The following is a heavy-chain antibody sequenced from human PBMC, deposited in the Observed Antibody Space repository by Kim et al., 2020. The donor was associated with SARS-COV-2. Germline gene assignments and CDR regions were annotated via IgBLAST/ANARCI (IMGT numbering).Heavy chain of an antibody. CDR1: GASITNTNW. CDR3: ARSSNGVLDQ. CDR2: IYHSGRT. D-gene: IGHD3-10*01. J-gene: IGHJ4*02. Sequence: SETLSLTCGVSGASITNTNWWSWVRQPPGKGLQWIAEIYHSGRTNYNPSLRRRVTISIDKAKNQFSLKVTSVTAADTAMYYCARSSNGVLDQWGQGTLVIVSS. V-gene: IGHV4-4*02.